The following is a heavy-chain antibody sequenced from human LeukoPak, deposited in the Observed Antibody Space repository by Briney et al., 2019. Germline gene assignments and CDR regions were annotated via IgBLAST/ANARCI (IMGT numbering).Heavy chain of an antibody. CDR3: ARVNYAKDY. Sequence: GGSLRLSCAASGFTFSNAWMSWVRQAPGKGLEWVSYISSSGSTIYYADSVKGRFTISRDNAKNSLYLQMNSLRAEDTAVYYCARVNYAKDYWGQGTLVTVSS. CDR1: GFTFSNAW. D-gene: IGHD1-7*01. V-gene: IGHV3-11*01. CDR2: ISSSGSTI. J-gene: IGHJ4*02.